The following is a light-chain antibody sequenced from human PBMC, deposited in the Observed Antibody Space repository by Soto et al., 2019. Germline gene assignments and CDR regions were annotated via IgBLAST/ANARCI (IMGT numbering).Light chain of an antibody. CDR3: QQLNSYSPIT. V-gene: IGKV1-9*01. CDR1: QGISSY. Sequence: DIQLTQSPPFLSASVGDRVIISCRASQGISSYLAWYQQKPGKAPKLLIHAASILQSGVPSRFSGSGSGTEFTLTISSLQPEDFATYYCQQLNSYSPITFGQGTRLEIK. J-gene: IGKJ5*01. CDR2: AAS.